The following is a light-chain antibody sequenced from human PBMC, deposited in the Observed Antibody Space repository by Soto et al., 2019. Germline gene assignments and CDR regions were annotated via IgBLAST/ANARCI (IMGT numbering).Light chain of an antibody. CDR3: RQYVSYPVT. V-gene: IGKV1-5*03. CDR1: QSISNS. CDR2: KAS. J-gene: IGKJ4*01. Sequence: DIQMTQSPSTLSASVGHRVTITCRASQSISNSLAWYQQKPGKAPNLLIYKASSLESGVPSRFSGSGSGTEFTLTISSLQPDDFATYYCRQYVSYPVTFGGGTKVEMK.